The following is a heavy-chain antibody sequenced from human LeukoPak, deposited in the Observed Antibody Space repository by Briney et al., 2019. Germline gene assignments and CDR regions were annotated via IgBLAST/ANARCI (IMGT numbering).Heavy chain of an antibody. J-gene: IGHJ6*02. V-gene: IGHV3-30*03. D-gene: IGHD5-24*01. CDR2: ISYDGSNK. CDR3: ARDREMATMDYYGMDV. CDR1: GFTFSSYG. Sequence: AGRSLRLSCAASGFTFSSYGMHWVRQAPGKGLEWLAVISYDGSNKYYADSVKGRFTSSRDNSKNTLYLQMNSLRGEDTAVYHCARDREMATMDYYGMDVWGQGPRSPSP.